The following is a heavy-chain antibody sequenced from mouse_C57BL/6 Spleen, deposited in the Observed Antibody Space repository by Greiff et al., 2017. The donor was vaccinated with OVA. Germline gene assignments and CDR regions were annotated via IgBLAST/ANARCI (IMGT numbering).Heavy chain of an antibody. J-gene: IGHJ4*01. CDR3: ARGSYYAMYY. CDR2: IYPGDGDT. CDR1: GYAFSSSW. Sequence: QVQLKESGPELVKPGASVKISCKASGYAFSSSWMNWVKQRPGKGLEWIGRIYPGDGDTNYNGKFKGKATLTADKSSSTAYMQLSSLTSEDSAVYFCARGSYYAMYYWGQGPSVTVSS. V-gene: IGHV1-82*01.